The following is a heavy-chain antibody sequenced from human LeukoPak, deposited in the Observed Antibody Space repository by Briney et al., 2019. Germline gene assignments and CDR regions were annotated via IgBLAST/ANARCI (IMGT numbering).Heavy chain of an antibody. CDR3: ARVLAHKGYSSSWYRIIDY. Sequence: PSETLSLTCTVSGFSVSSVYYWGWIRQPPGKGLEWIGSIYRSGSTYYNPSLKSRVTISVDTSKNQFSLKLTSVTAADTAVYYCARVLAHKGYSSSWYRIIDYWGQGTLVTVSS. D-gene: IGHD6-13*01. V-gene: IGHV4-38-2*02. J-gene: IGHJ4*02. CDR2: IYRSGST. CDR1: GFSVSSVYY.